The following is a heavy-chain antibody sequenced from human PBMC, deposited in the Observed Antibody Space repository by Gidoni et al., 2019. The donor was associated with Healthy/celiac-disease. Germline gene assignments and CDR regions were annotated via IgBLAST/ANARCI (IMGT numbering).Heavy chain of an antibody. Sequence: QLQLQESGPGLVKPSEPLSLTCTVSGGSISSRSYYWGWIRPPPGKGLEWIGGIYSSGSTSYNPSLKSQVTISLDTSKNQFSLKRSSVTAADTAVYYYASLLRVDLPVWNYYGMDVWGQGTTVTVSS. CDR2: IYSSGST. CDR3: ASLLRVDLPVWNYYGMDV. CDR1: GGSISSRSYY. D-gene: IGHD3-10*01. V-gene: IGHV4-39*01. J-gene: IGHJ6*02.